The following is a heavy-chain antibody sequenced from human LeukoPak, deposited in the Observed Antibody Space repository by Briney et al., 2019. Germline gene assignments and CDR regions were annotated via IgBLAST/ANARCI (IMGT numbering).Heavy chain of an antibody. J-gene: IGHJ4*02. CDR3: VKTDYYDSSAAYYFDY. D-gene: IGHD3-22*01. CDR2: ISSNGGST. V-gene: IGHV3-64D*09. CDR1: GFTFSSYA. Sequence: PGGPLRLSCSASGFTFSSYAMHWVRQAPGKGLEYVSAISSNGGSTYYADSVKGRFTISRDNSKNTLYLQMSSLRAEDTAVYYCVKTDYYDSSAAYYFDYWGQGTLVTVSS.